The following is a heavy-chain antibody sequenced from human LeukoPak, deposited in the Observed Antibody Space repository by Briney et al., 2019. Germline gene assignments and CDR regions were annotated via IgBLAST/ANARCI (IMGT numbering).Heavy chain of an antibody. CDR2: ISYTGTT. CDR1: GDSISSSTYY. V-gene: IGHV4-39*07. CDR3: ASDHSSASYTYYYYMDV. D-gene: IGHD1-26*01. J-gene: IGHJ6*03. Sequence: SETLSLTCTVSGDSISSSTYYWGWIRQPPGEGLEWIATISYTGTTYYNPSLKSRVTISVDTSKNQFSLKLSSVTAADTAVYYCASDHSSASYTYYYYMDVWGKGTTVTVSS.